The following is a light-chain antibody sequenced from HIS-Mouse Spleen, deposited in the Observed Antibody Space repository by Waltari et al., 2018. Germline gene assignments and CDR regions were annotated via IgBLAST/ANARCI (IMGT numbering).Light chain of an antibody. Sequence: DIQMTQSPSSLSASVGDRVTITCQASQDISNYLNWYQQKPGKAPKRLIYDASNLETGVPSRFSGSGSGTDFTFTISSLQPEDIATYYCQQYDNLPRVTFGGGTKVGIK. J-gene: IGKJ4*01. CDR1: QDISNY. CDR3: QQYDNLPRVT. V-gene: IGKV1-33*01. CDR2: DAS.